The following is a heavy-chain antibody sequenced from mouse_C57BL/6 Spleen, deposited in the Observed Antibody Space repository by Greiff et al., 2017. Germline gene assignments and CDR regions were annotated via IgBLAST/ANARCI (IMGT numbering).Heavy chain of an antibody. CDR3: ARSGYDYDAAYLDY. CDR2: IYPGSGST. V-gene: IGHV1-55*01. D-gene: IGHD2-4*01. CDR1: GYTFTSYW. Sequence: QVQLQQPGAELVKPGASVKMSCKASGYTFTSYWITWVKQRPGQGLEWIGDIYPGSGSTNYNEKFKSKATLTVDTSSSTAYMQLSSRTSEDSAVYYCARSGYDYDAAYLDYWGQGTTLTVSS. J-gene: IGHJ2*01.